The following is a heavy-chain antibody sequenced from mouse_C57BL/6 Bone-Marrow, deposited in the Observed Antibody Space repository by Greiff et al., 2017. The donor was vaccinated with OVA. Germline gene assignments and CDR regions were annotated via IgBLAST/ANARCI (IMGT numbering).Heavy chain of an antibody. Sequence: QVQLQQSGPELVKPGASVKISCKASGYAFSSSWMNWVKQRPGKGLEWIGRIYPGDGDTNYNGKFKGKATLTADKSSSTAYMQLSSLTSEDSAVYFCARSVWVAGYCDYWGQGTTLTVSS. CDR1: GYAFSSSW. CDR3: ARSVWVAGYCDY. CDR2: IYPGDGDT. D-gene: IGHD1-1*02. J-gene: IGHJ2*01. V-gene: IGHV1-82*01.